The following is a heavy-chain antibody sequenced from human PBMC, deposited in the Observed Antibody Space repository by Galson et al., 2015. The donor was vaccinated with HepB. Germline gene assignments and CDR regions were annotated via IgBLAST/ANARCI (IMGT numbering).Heavy chain of an antibody. V-gene: IGHV1-18*04. CDR2: ISAYNGNT. D-gene: IGHD6-19*01. CDR3: ARDLIAVADLHTQHAFDI. Sequence: SVKVSCKASGYTFTSYGISWVRQAPGQGLEWMGWISAYNGNTNYAQKLQGRVTMTTDTSTSTAYMELRSLRSDDTAVYYCARDLIAVADLHTQHAFDIWGQGTMVTVSS. CDR1: GYTFTSYG. J-gene: IGHJ3*02.